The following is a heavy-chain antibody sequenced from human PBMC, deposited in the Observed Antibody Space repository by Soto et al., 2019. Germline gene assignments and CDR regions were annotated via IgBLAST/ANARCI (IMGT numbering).Heavy chain of an antibody. V-gene: IGHV1-69*01. CDR3: ARSKGSGSSPTLYYYYYGMDV. Sequence: QVQLVQSGAEVKKPGSSVKVSCKASGGTFSSYAISWVRQAPGQGLEWMGGIIPIFGTANYAQKFQGRVTITADESTSTAYMELSSLRSEDTAVYYCARSKGSGSSPTLYYYYYGMDVWGQGTTVTVSS. D-gene: IGHD3-10*01. CDR1: GGTFSSYA. J-gene: IGHJ6*02. CDR2: IIPIFGTA.